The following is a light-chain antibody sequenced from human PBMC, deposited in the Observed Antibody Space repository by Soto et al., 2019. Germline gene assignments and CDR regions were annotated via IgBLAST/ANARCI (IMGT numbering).Light chain of an antibody. CDR1: NIGSKS. J-gene: IGLJ2*01. V-gene: IGLV3-21*02. Sequence: SYELTQPPSAAVAPGQTARITCGGNNIGSKSVHWYQQKPGQAPVLVVYDDSDRPSGIPERFSGSNYRNTATLTISRVEAGNEADYYCQGWDSSSDHVVFGGGTKQTGL. CDR3: QGWDSSSDHVV. CDR2: DDS.